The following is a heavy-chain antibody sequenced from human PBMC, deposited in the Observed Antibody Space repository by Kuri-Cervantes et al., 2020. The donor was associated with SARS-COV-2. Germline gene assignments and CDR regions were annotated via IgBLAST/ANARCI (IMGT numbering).Heavy chain of an antibody. V-gene: IGHV1-18*01. J-gene: IGHJ6*03. CDR2: ISAYNGNT. Sequence: ASVKVSCKASGYTFTSYGISWVRQAPGQGLEWMGWISAYNGNTNYAQKLQGRVTTTTDTSTSTAYMELRSLRSDDTAVYYCARGVLSSSSWTYYYYYYMDVWGKGTTVTVSS. CDR1: GYTFTSYG. D-gene: IGHD6-13*01. CDR3: ARGVLSSSSWTYYYYYYMDV.